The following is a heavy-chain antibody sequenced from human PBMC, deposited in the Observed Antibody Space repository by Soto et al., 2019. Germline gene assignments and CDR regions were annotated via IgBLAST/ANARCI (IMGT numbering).Heavy chain of an antibody. V-gene: IGHV5-51*01. Sequence: GESLKISCEGSGYNFTNYWIGWVRQMPGKGLEWMGLIYPTDSDTRYSPSFHGQVTISADKSISTAYLEWDSLETSDTAMYYCARPADVATKPGFHYWGQGTLVTVSS. D-gene: IGHD1-1*01. CDR3: ARPADVATKPGFHY. J-gene: IGHJ4*02. CDR1: GYNFTNYW. CDR2: IYPTDSDT.